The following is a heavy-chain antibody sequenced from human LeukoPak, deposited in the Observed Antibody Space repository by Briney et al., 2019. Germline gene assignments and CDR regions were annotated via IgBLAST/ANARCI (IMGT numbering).Heavy chain of an antibody. CDR3: AKDGRLYFVDYLDY. CDR1: GFTFSTYA. CDR2: ISGGGGST. D-gene: IGHD2/OR15-2a*01. V-gene: IGHV3-23*01. Sequence: GGSLRLSCAASGFTFSTYAMNWVRQAPGKGLEWVSAISGGGGSTYYADSVKGRFTISRDSSTNTLSLQMNSLRPEGTAVYYCAKDGRLYFVDYLDYWGQGSLVTVSS. J-gene: IGHJ4*02.